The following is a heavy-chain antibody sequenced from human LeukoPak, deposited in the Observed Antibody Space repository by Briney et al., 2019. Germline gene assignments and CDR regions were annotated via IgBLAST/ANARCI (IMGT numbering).Heavy chain of an antibody. CDR1: GGSISSYY. V-gene: IGHV4-59*01. J-gene: IGHJ5*02. D-gene: IGHD1-14*01. CDR3: ARGSSSRRATGVDWFDP. CDR2: IYYSGST. Sequence: SETLSLTCTVSGGSISSYYWSWIRQPPGEGLEWIGYIYYSGSTNYNPSLKSRVTISVDTSKNQFSLKLSSVTAADTAVYYCARGSSSRRATGVDWFDPWGQGTLVTVSS.